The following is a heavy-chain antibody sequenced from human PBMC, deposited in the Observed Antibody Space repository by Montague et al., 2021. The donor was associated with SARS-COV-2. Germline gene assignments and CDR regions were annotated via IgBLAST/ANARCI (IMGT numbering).Heavy chain of an antibody. V-gene: IGHV4-39*01. CDR2: SYYSGST. J-gene: IGHJ5*02. CDR3: ARHVRRHLVALDCIDV. Sequence: SETLSLTCTVSGGSIITSNYYWGWIRQPPGKGLEWIGSSYYSGSTYYNPSLKSRVTISVDTSKNQFSLNLTSVTAADTAVYYCARHVRRHLVALDCIDVWGQGTLVTVSS. CDR1: GGSIITSNYY. D-gene: IGHD3-9*01.